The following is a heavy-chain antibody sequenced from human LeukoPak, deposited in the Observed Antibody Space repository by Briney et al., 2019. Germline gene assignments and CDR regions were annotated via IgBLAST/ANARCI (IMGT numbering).Heavy chain of an antibody. CDR2: IYWHAAQ. CDR1: GFSLSTSGVG. D-gene: IGHD1-26*01. Sequence: SCPTLGKPTQTLTLTCTFSGFSLSTSGVGVGCIRQAPGKAREWLALIYWHAAQRYSPSLKSRLTITTDTSKNQVVLTMRNMDPVDPATYYCAHSSGSYRFDYWGQGTLVTVSS. CDR3: AHSSGSYRFDY. V-gene: IGHV2-5*01. J-gene: IGHJ4*02.